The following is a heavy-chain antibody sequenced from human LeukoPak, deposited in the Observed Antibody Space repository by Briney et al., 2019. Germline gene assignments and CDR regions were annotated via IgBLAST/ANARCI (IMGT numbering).Heavy chain of an antibody. CDR3: ARDRSNWNVEYNWFDP. Sequence: SESLSLSCTVSGGSISSYYWSWIRQPPGKGLEWMAYIYYSGSTNYNPSLKSRVTISVDTSKNQFSLKLSSVTAADTAVYYCARDRSNWNVEYNWFDPWGQGTLVTVSS. D-gene: IGHD1-20*01. CDR2: IYYSGST. V-gene: IGHV4-59*01. J-gene: IGHJ5*02. CDR1: GGSISSYY.